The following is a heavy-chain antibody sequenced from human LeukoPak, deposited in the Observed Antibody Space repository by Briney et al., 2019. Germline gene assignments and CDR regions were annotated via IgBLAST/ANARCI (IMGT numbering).Heavy chain of an antibody. CDR3: VKGPVKFDTSDYYVA. Sequence: PGGSLRLSCEASGFIFSRYTMHWVRQAPGKGLQWVAVISHDGTKQFYADSVKGRFTISRDNSKNTLYLQMNSLRPEDTAVYYCVKGPVKFDTSDYYVAWGQGTLVTVSS. V-gene: IGHV3-30*04. D-gene: IGHD3-22*01. CDR2: ISHDGTKQ. CDR1: GFIFSRYT. J-gene: IGHJ5*02.